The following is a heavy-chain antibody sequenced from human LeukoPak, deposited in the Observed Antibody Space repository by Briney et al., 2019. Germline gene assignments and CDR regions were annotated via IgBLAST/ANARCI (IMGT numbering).Heavy chain of an antibody. Sequence: SETLSLTCAVYGGSFSGYYWSWIRQPPGKGLEWIGEINHSGSTNYNPSRKSRVTISVDTSKNQFSLKLSSVTAADTAVYYCARASPPGIAAAGTAVYYGMDVWGQGTTVTVSS. V-gene: IGHV4-34*01. CDR2: INHSGST. CDR3: ARASPPGIAAAGTAVYYGMDV. CDR1: GGSFSGYY. J-gene: IGHJ6*02. D-gene: IGHD6-13*01.